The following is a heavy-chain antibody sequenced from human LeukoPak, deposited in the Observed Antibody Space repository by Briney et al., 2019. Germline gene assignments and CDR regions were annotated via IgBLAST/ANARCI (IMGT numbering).Heavy chain of an antibody. V-gene: IGHV1-24*01. Sequence: ASVKVSCKVSGYTLTELSMHWVRQAPGKGLAWMGGFDPEDGETIYAQKFQGRVTMTEDTSTDTAYMELSSLRSEDTAVYYCATAIKYYYDSSGYYDYWGQGTLVTVSS. J-gene: IGHJ4*02. CDR3: ATAIKYYYDSSGYYDY. D-gene: IGHD3-22*01. CDR1: GYTLTELS. CDR2: FDPEDGET.